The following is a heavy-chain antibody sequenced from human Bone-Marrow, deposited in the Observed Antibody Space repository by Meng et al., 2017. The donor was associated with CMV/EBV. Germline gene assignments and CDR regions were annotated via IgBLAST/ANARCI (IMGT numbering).Heavy chain of an antibody. CDR2: IYYSGST. J-gene: IGHJ1*01. CDR3: ARDLIVVVPAAHRGGYFQH. D-gene: IGHD2-2*01. Sequence: ISSSSYYWGWIRQPPRKGLEWVGSIYYSGSTYYNPSLKSRVTISVDTSKNQFSLKLSSVTAADTAVYYCARDLIVVVPAAHRGGYFQHWGQGTLVTVSS. CDR1: ISSSSYY. V-gene: IGHV4-39*07.